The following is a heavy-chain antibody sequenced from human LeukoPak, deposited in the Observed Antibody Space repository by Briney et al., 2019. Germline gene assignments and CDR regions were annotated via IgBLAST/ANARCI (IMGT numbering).Heavy chain of an antibody. D-gene: IGHD2-2*01. J-gene: IGHJ5*02. CDR3: AKDIVLIPSAGVGSFDP. V-gene: IGHV3-23*01. CDR2: ISGRGTNT. Sequence: GGSLRLSCAVSGFTFSSYAMSWVRQAPGKGLEWVSSISGRGTNTHYADSVKGRFTISRDSSTLFLQMNSLRVEDTAVYYCAKDIVLIPSAGVGSFDPWGQGTLVTVSS. CDR1: GFTFSSYA.